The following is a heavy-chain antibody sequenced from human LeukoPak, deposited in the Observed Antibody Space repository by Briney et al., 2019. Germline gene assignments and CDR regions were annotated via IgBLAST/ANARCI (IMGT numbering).Heavy chain of an antibody. CDR1: GGSLSSYY. CDR3: ARSNSGSCDY. D-gene: IGHD3-10*01. CDR2: IYYSGST. Sequence: SETLSLTCTVSGGSLSSYYWSWIRQPPGKGLEGIGYIYYSGSTNYNPSLKSRVTISVDTSKNQFSLKLSSVTAADTAVYYCARSNSGSCDYWGQGTLVTVSS. V-gene: IGHV4-59*01. J-gene: IGHJ4*02.